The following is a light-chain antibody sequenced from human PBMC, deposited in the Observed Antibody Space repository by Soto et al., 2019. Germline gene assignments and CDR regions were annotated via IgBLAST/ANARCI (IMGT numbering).Light chain of an antibody. V-gene: IGKV3-20*01. CDR2: GAS. CDR1: QSVSSSY. J-gene: IGKJ1*01. CDR3: QQYDSSPK. Sequence: EIVLTQSPGTLSLSPGERATLSCRASQSVSSSYLAWYQQKPGQAPRLLIYGASSRATGIPDRFSGSGSGTDFTLTISRLEPEDFAVYYCQQYDSSPKFGQGTKVDIK.